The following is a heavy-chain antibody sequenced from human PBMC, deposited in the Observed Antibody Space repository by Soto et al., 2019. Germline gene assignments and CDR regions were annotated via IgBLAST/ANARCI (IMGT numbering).Heavy chain of an antibody. V-gene: IGHV3-64*01. J-gene: IGHJ6*03. CDR3: ARRARPDFYYMDV. CDR2: ISSNGVGT. D-gene: IGHD6-6*01. CDR1: GFTLSGYA. Sequence: EVQLAESGGGLAQPGGSLRLSCAASGFTLSGYAMDWVRQAPGKGLEYVSGISSNGVGTYYANSVQGRFTISRDNSKNTVYLKMGSLKPEDMAVYYCARRARPDFYYMDVWGKGTTVNVS.